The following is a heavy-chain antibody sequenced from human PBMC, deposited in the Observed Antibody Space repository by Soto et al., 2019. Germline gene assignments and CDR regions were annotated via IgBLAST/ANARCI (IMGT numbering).Heavy chain of an antibody. V-gene: IGHV1-69*13. J-gene: IGHJ6*02. D-gene: IGHD3-9*01. CDR1: GGTFSSYA. CDR3: ARDLYDILTGYSGGYYYYGMDA. Sequence: SVKVSCKASGGTFSSYAISWVRQAPGQGLEWMGGIIPIFGTANYAQKFQGRVTITADESTSTAYMELSSLRSEDTAVYYCARDLYDILTGYSGGYYYYGMDAWGQVTTVTVPS. CDR2: IIPIFGTA.